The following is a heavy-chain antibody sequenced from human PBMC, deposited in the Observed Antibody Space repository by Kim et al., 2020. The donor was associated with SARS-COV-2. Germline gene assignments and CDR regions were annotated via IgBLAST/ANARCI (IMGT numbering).Heavy chain of an antibody. J-gene: IGHJ4*02. V-gene: IGHV1-2*02. CDR2: INPNSGGT. Sequence: ASVKVSCKASGYTFTGYYMHWVRQAPGQGLEWMGWINPNSGGTNYAQKFQGRVTMTRDTSISTAYMELSRLRSDDTAVYYCARDLFPAVVPASYFDYWGQGTLVTVSS. D-gene: IGHD2-2*01. CDR1: GYTFTGYY. CDR3: ARDLFPAVVPASYFDY.